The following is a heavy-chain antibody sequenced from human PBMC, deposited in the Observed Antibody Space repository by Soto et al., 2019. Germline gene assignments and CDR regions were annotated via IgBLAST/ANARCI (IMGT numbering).Heavy chain of an antibody. CDR3: ASERIRSGYSHYYGMDV. D-gene: IGHD3-3*01. V-gene: IGHV4-61*01. Sequence: QVQLQESGPGLVKPSETLSLTCTVSGGSVSSTTYYWSWIRQPPGKTLEGIGYFYYSGSINYNPYLKSRVTISVDTSKNQFSLKLSSVTAADTAVYYCASERIRSGYSHYYGMDVWGQGTTVTVSS. J-gene: IGHJ6*02. CDR2: FYYSGSI. CDR1: GGSVSSTTYY.